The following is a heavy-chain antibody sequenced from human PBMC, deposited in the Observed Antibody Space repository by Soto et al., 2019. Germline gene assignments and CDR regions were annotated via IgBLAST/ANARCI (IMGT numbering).Heavy chain of an antibody. V-gene: IGHV4-31*03. D-gene: IGHD6-19*01. Sequence: TLSLTCTVTGGSMTTGDQYWTWIRHRPGEGLEWFGYINHRGSLYYNPSLESRVSMSVDTSKNQFSLNLSSVTAADTAVYYCARAPRLIAVAGQIDYWGQGTLVTVSS. CDR1: GGSMTTGDQY. CDR2: INHRGSL. J-gene: IGHJ4*02. CDR3: ARAPRLIAVAGQIDY.